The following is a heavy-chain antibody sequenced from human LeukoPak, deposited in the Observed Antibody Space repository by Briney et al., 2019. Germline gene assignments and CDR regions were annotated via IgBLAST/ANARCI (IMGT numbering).Heavy chain of an antibody. CDR2: IIPIFGTA. Sequence: ASVKVSCKASGGTFSSYAISWVRQAPGQGLEWMGGIIPIFGTANYAQKFQGRVTITADESTSTAYMELSSLRSEDTAVYYCTILQYYYDSSGFAFDYWGQGTLVTVSS. D-gene: IGHD3-22*01. CDR1: GGTFSSYA. J-gene: IGHJ4*02. CDR3: TILQYYYDSSGFAFDY. V-gene: IGHV1-69*01.